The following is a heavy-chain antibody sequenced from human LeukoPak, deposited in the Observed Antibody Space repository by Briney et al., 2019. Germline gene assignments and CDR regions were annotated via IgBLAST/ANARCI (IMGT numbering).Heavy chain of an antibody. V-gene: IGHV5-51*01. CDR2: IYPGDSDT. CDR3: AVGYCSGGSCYATGDY. D-gene: IGHD2-15*01. CDR1: GYSFTNDW. J-gene: IGHJ4*02. Sequence: PGESLKISCKGSGYSFTNDWIGWVRQMPGKGLEWMGIIYPGDSDTRYSPSFQGQVTISADKSISTAYLQWSSLKASDTAMYYCAVGYCSGGSCYATGDYWGQGTLVTVSS.